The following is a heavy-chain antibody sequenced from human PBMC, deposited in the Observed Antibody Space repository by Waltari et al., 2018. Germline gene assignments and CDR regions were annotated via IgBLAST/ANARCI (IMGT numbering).Heavy chain of an antibody. Sequence: EVQLEESGGGLVKPGGSLRLSCAASGFMFSTFTMNWVRQAPGKGLGWVSSIDSTSTYIYHADSVKGRFTISRDNAKNSLYLQMNGLRVEDTGVYYCAREARGYDYWGQGTLVTVSS. J-gene: IGHJ4*02. CDR3: AREARGYDY. CDR1: GFMFSTFT. D-gene: IGHD5-12*01. V-gene: IGHV3-21*02. CDR2: IDSTSTYI.